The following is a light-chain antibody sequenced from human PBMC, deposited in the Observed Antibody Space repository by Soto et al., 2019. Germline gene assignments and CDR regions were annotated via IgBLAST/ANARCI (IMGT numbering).Light chain of an antibody. J-gene: IGKJ5*01. Sequence: DIQMTQSPSTLSASVGDRVTITCRASQTIRSLLAWYQQKPGKAPKALIYDASRLGSGVPSRFGGSGSGTEFTLTISSLQPDDFASYYCQQYQTFATFGQGTRLQI. V-gene: IGKV1-5*01. CDR2: DAS. CDR1: QTIRSL. CDR3: QQYQTFAT.